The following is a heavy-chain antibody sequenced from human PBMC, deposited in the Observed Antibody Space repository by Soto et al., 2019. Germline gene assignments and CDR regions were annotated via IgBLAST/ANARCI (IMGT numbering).Heavy chain of an antibody. CDR3: ARDNYRVVVPAAPEVGAFDI. D-gene: IGHD2-2*01. CDR2: IIPILDIT. V-gene: IGHV1-69*08. Sequence: QVQLVQSGAEVKKPGSSVKVSCKVSGGTFRTYTFSWVRQAPGQGLEWMGRIIPILDITNYAQKFQGRVTITADKSTSTAYMELSSLRSEDTAVFYCARDNYRVVVPAAPEVGAFDIWGQGTMVIVSS. CDR1: GGTFRTYT. J-gene: IGHJ3*02.